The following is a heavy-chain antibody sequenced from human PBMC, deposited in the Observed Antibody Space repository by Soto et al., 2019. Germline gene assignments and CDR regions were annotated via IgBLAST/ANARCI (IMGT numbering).Heavy chain of an antibody. Sequence: LRLSCAASGFTFSSYAMHWVRQAPGKGLEWVAVIKHDGSEKYYVDSVKGRFTISRDNAKNTLYLQMNSLRAEDTAVYYCARENRITIFGVVISSGAYYYGMDVWGQGTTVTVSS. J-gene: IGHJ6*02. CDR3: ARENRITIFGVVISSGAYYYGMDV. CDR2: IKHDGSEK. CDR1: GFTFSSYA. V-gene: IGHV3-7*03. D-gene: IGHD3-3*01.